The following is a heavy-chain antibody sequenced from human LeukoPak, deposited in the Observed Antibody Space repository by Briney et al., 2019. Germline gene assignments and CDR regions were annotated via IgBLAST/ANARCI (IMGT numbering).Heavy chain of an antibody. J-gene: IGHJ4*02. CDR2: IGYDGNNK. D-gene: IGHD3-22*01. Sequence: GGSLRLSCAASGFTFSSYGMHWVRQAPGKGLEWVAFIGYDGNNKRYLDSVKGRFIISRDNSNNTLYLQMSSLRPEDTAVYSCVTPGGYYYGGFDYWGQGTLVTVSS. CDR1: GFTFSSYG. CDR3: VTPGGYYYGGFDY. V-gene: IGHV3-30*02.